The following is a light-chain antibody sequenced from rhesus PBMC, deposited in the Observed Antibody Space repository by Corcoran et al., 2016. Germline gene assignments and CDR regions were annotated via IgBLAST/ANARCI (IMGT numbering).Light chain of an antibody. J-gene: IGKJ3*01. CDR3: QQGYNTPFT. Sequence: DIQMTQSPSSLSASVGDKVTITCRASQGISSWLAWYQQKPGKAPNLLIYAASSLQSGVPSRFSGSGSGTDYTLTISSLQPEDFATYYCQQGYNTPFTFGPGTKLDIK. CDR2: AAS. CDR1: QGISSW. V-gene: IGKV1-18*01.